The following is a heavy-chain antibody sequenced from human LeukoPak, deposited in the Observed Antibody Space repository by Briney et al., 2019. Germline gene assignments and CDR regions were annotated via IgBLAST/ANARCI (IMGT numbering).Heavy chain of an antibody. CDR1: GFTFSSYG. J-gene: IGHJ3*02. CDR2: MWYDGTNK. V-gene: IGHV3-33*06. Sequence: PGRSLRLSCAASGFTFSSYGMHWVRQAPGKGLEWVAVMWYDGTNKYYADSVKGRFTISRDNSRNTLYLQMNSLRAEDTAVYFCAKDEEGVDAFGIWGQGTMVTVSS. D-gene: IGHD3-10*01. CDR3: AKDEEGVDAFGI.